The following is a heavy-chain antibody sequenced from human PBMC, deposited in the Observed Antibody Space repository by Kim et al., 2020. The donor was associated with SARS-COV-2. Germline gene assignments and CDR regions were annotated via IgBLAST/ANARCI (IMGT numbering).Heavy chain of an antibody. CDR3: AREGVYSYGRAGYYYYGMDV. J-gene: IGHJ6*02. D-gene: IGHD5-18*01. Sequence: RFTISRDNAKNSLYLQMNSLRAEDTAVYYCAREGVYSYGRAGYYYYGMDVWGQGTTVTVSS. V-gene: IGHV3-11*05.